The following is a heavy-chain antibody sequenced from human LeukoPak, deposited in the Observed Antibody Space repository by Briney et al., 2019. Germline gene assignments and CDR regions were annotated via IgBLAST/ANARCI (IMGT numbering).Heavy chain of an antibody. Sequence: SQTLSLTCAISGDSVSSNSAAWNWIRQSPWRGLEWLGRTYYRSKWYNDYAASVKSRITINPDTSKNQFSLQLNSVTPEDTAIYYCARIAAGAANNFDYWGQGTLVTVSS. D-gene: IGHD6-13*01. V-gene: IGHV6-1*01. J-gene: IGHJ4*02. CDR3: ARIAAGAANNFDY. CDR1: GDSVSSNSAA. CDR2: TYYRSKWYN.